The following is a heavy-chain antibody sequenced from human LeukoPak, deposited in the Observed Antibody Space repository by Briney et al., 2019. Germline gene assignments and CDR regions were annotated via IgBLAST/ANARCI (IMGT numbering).Heavy chain of an antibody. Sequence: GRSLRLSCVASGFTFSSYGMHWVRQAPGKGLEWVAVIWYDGSNKYYADSVKGRFTISRDNSKNTLYLQMNSLRAEDTAVYYCARDSTTHHLYYYDSSGYSDDAFDIWGQGTMVTVSS. CDR3: ARDSTTHHLYYYDSSGYSDDAFDI. V-gene: IGHV3-33*01. D-gene: IGHD3-22*01. CDR1: GFTFSSYG. J-gene: IGHJ3*02. CDR2: IWYDGSNK.